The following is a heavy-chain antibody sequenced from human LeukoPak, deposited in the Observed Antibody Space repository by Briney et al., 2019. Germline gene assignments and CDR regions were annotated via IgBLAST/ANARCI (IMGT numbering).Heavy chain of an antibody. Sequence: PSETLSLTCAVYGGSFSGYYWSWVRQAPGKGLEWVSAISGSGGSTYYADSVKGRFTISRDNSKNTLYLQMNSLRAEDTAVYYCAKDPQNTAMVTADYWGQGTLVTVSS. V-gene: IGHV3-23*01. CDR1: GGSFSGYY. CDR3: AKDPQNTAMVTADY. CDR2: ISGSGGST. D-gene: IGHD5-18*01. J-gene: IGHJ4*02.